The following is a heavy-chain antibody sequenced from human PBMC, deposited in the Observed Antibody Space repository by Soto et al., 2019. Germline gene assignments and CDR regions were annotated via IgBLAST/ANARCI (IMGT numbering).Heavy chain of an antibody. V-gene: IGHV3-23*01. Sequence: EVQLLESGGGLVQPGGSLRLSCAASGFTFSSYAMSWVRQAPGKGLEWVSAISGSGDSTYYADSVKGRFTISRDNSKNTLYLQMTSLTAEDTAVYYCARRSSGWYFAYWGQGTVVTVSS. J-gene: IGHJ4*02. CDR1: GFTFSSYA. D-gene: IGHD6-19*01. CDR2: ISGSGDST. CDR3: ARRSSGWYFAY.